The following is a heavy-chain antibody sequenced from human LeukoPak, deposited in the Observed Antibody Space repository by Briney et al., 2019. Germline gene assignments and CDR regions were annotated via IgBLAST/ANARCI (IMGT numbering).Heavy chain of an antibody. CDR1: GYTFTSYA. J-gene: IGHJ4*02. V-gene: IGHV1-3*03. CDR3: ARAKVPSGNFWSGYYEFDY. D-gene: IGHD3-3*01. CDR2: INAGNGNT. Sequence: GASVKVSCKASGYTFTSYAMHWVRQAPGQRLEWMGWINAGNGNTKYSQEFQGRVTITRDTSASTAYMELSSLRSEDMAVYYCARAKVPSGNFWSGYYEFDYWGQGTLVTVSS.